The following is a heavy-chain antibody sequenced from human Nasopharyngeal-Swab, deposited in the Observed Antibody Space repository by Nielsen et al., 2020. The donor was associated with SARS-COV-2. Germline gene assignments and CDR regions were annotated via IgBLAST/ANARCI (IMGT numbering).Heavy chain of an antibody. Sequence: GGSLRLSCAASGFTFSTYWMHWVRQPPGKGLLWVSRINTDGTTTNYADSVKGRFTISRDNARNTLYLQMNSLRGEDTAVYYCTRDIGGKYGYWGQGNLVTVSS. CDR1: GFTFSTYW. CDR3: TRDIGGKYGY. CDR2: INTDGTTT. D-gene: IGHD4-23*01. V-gene: IGHV3-74*01. J-gene: IGHJ4*02.